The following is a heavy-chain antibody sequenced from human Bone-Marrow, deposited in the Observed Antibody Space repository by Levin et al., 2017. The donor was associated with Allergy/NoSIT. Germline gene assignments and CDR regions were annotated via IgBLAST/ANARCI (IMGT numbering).Heavy chain of an antibody. D-gene: IGHD2-2*01. CDR1: GASISSFY. Sequence: PGGSLRLSCTVSGASISSFYWSWIRQPPGKGLEWIGYIYYSGSTNYSPSLKSRVSMSTDMSRNQVYLTMSSVTAADTAVYYCARQAVPAAMNGFDSWGQGTLVTVSS. CDR3: ARQAVPAAMNGFDS. V-gene: IGHV4-59*08. J-gene: IGHJ5*01. CDR2: IYYSGST.